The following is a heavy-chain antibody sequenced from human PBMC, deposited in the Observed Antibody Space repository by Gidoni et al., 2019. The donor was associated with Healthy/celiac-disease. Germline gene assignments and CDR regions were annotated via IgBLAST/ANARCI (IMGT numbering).Heavy chain of an antibody. CDR2: INHSGST. V-gene: IGHV4-34*01. CDR3: ARRPIVVVVAARGAFDY. J-gene: IGHJ4*02. CDR1: GGSFSGYY. D-gene: IGHD2-15*01. Sequence: QVQLQQWGAGLLKPSETLSLTCAVYGGSFSGYYWSWIRQPPGKGLEWIGEINHSGSTNYHPSLKSRVTISVDTSKNQFSLKLSSVTAADTAVYYCARRPIVVVVAARGAFDYWGQGTLVTVSS.